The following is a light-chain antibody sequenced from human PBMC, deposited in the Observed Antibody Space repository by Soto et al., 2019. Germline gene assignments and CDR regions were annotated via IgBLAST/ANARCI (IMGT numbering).Light chain of an antibody. J-gene: IGKJ4*01. CDR3: QQYSSYPLT. CDR2: DAA. Sequence: DIQMTQSPSTLSAPVADRVTIACRASQAISGYLAWYQRKPGKAPKLLIYDAANLQTGVSSRFSGSGSGTEFTLTINSLQPDDFATYYCQQYSSYPLTFGGGTKVDIK. V-gene: IGKV1-5*01. CDR1: QAISGY.